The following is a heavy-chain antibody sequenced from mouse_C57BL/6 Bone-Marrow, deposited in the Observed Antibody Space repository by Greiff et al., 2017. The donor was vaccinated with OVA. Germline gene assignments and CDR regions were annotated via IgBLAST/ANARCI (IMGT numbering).Heavy chain of an antibody. CDR2: IHPNSGST. CDR3: ARGTNWAWFAY. V-gene: IGHV1-64*01. CDR1: GYTFTSYW. D-gene: IGHD4-1*01. Sequence: VQLQQPGAELVKPGASVKLSYKASGYTFTSYWMHWVKQRPGQGLEWIGMIHPNSGSTNYNEKFKSKATLTVGKSSSTAYMQLSDLTSEDSAVYYYARGTNWAWFAYWGQGTPVTVSA. J-gene: IGHJ3*01.